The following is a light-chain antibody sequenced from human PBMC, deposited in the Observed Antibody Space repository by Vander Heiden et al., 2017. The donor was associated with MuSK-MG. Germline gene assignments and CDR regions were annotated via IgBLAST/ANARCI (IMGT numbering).Light chain of an antibody. V-gene: IGLV2-14*04. CDR1: SSDVGGYNY. CDR3: SSYTSSSTLV. Sequence: SVSGSPGQSITISCTGTSSDVGGYNYVSWYHQPPGKAPKLMLYDVRNRPSGVSNRFSGSKSGNTASLTISGLQDEDEADYYCSSYTSSSTLVFGGGTKLTVL. CDR2: DVR. J-gene: IGLJ2*01.